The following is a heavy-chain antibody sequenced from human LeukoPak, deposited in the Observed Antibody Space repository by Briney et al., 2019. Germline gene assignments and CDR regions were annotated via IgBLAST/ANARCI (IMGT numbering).Heavy chain of an antibody. CDR2: ICYSGST. D-gene: IGHD6-13*01. V-gene: IGHV4-59*01. J-gene: IGHJ4*02. CDR3: ARDPAAAYFDY. Sequence: PSETLSLTRTVSGGSISSYYWSWIRQPPGKGLEWIGYICYSGSTNYNPSLKSRVTISVDTSKNQFSLKLSSVTAADTAVYYCARDPAAAYFDYWGQGTLVTVSS. CDR1: GGSISSYY.